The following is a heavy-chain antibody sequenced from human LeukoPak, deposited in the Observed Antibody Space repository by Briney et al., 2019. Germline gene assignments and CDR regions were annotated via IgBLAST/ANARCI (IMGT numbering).Heavy chain of an antibody. J-gene: IGHJ3*02. CDR3: ARGDRKSSSWSRSNAFDI. CDR1: GFTFSSYS. V-gene: IGHV3-21*01. D-gene: IGHD6-19*01. Sequence: PGGSLRLSCAASGFTFSSYSMNWVRQAPGKGLEWVSSTSNSGSYIYYADSVKGRFTISRDNAENSLYLQMNSLRVEDTAVYYCARGDRKSSSWSRSNAFDIWGQGTMVTVSS. CDR2: TSNSGSYI.